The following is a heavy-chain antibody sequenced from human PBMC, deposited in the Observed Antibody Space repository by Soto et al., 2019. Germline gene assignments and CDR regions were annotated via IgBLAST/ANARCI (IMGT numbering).Heavy chain of an antibody. CDR3: ARWSYLDY. CDR1: GFSFGSYA. V-gene: IGHV3-23*01. CDR2: ISGSDGKT. Sequence: PGGSLRLSCAASGFSFGSYALSWVRQAPGKGLEWVSTISGSDGKTFYADSVKGRFSISRDTSQSNLYLQMNSLRADDTAMYYCARWSYLDYWGQGTRATVYS. D-gene: IGHD3-3*01. J-gene: IGHJ4*02.